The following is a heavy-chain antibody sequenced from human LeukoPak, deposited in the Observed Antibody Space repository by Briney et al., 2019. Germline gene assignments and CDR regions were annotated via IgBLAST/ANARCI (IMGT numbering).Heavy chain of an antibody. CDR3: ARRVGATTRYNWFDP. CDR2: INHSGST. J-gene: IGHJ5*02. CDR1: GGSFSGYY. D-gene: IGHD1-26*01. Sequence: SETLSLTCAVYGGSFSGYYWSWIRQPPGKGLEWIGEINHSGSTNYNPSLKSRVTISVDTSKNQFSLKLSSVTAADTAVYYCARRVGATTRYNWFDPWGQGTLVTVSS. V-gene: IGHV4-34*01.